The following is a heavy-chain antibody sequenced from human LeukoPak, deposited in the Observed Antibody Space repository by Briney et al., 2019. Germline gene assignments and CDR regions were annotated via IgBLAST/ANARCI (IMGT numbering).Heavy chain of an antibody. J-gene: IGHJ4*02. CDR2: IKQDGTEK. Sequence: GGSLRLSCAPSGFTFSSCWMNWVRQTPGKGLEWVTNIKQDGTEKYFVDSVKGRFTISRDNAKNSLYLQMNSLRAEDTAVYYCARGHSSGWRISTRPLHYWGQGTLVTVSS. D-gene: IGHD6-19*01. CDR1: GFTFSSCW. CDR3: ARGHSSGWRISTRPLHY. V-gene: IGHV3-7*01.